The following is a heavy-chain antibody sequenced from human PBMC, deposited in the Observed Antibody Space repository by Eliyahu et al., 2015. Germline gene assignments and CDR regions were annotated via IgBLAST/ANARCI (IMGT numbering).Heavy chain of an antibody. CDR1: GFTFSNFA. CDR2: ISGNGRIT. Sequence: EVQLLETGGGLVQPGGSLRXSCAASGFTFSNFAVSWVRQAPGKGLGWVSSISGNGRITYYSDSVKGRFTISRDNSKSTLYLQMNSLRAEDTAVYYCAKTNAALIGYFESWGQGTLVTVSS. D-gene: IGHD6-6*01. CDR3: AKTNAALIGYFES. V-gene: IGHV3-23*01. J-gene: IGHJ4*02.